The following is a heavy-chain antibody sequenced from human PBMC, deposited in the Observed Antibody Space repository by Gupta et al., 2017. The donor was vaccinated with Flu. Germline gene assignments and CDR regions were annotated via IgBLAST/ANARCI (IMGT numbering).Heavy chain of an antibody. J-gene: IGHJ3*02. V-gene: IGHV3-23*01. CDR1: YA. CDR2: ISGSGGST. Sequence: YAMSWVRQAPGKGLEWVSAISGSGGSTYYADSVKGRFTISRDNSKNTLYLHMNSLRAEDTAVYYCAKDGRGVSYNDAFDIWGQGTMVTVSS. D-gene: IGHD1-26*01. CDR3: AKDGRGVSYNDAFDI.